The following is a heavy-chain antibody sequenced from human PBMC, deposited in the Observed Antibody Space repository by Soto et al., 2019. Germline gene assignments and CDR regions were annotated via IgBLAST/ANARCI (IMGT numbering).Heavy chain of an antibody. CDR2: IYWNDDK. J-gene: IGHJ4*02. CDR3: AHSFLLLWFGEIDY. CDR1: GFSLSTSGVG. D-gene: IGHD3-10*01. Sequence: QITLKESGPTLVKPTQTLTLTCTFSGFSLSTSGVGVGWIRQPPGKALEWLALIYWNDDKRYSPSLKSRLTITKYTSKSQVVLTMTNMDPVDTATYYCAHSFLLLWFGEIDYWGQGTLVTVSS. V-gene: IGHV2-5*01.